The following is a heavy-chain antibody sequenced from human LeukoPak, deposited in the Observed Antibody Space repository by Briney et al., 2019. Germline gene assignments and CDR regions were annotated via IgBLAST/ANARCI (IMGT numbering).Heavy chain of an antibody. CDR3: ARVECSGGSCYLSDYYYYYMDV. D-gene: IGHD2-15*01. J-gene: IGHJ6*03. CDR2: ISSSSSYT. CDR1: GFTFSSYT. V-gene: IGHV3-21*01. Sequence: PGGSLRLSCTASGFTFSSYTMNWVRQAPGKGLEWVSSISSSSSYTNYADSVKGRFTISRDNAKNTLSLQMNSLRAEDTAVYYCARVECSGGSCYLSDYYYYYMDVWGKGTTVTVSS.